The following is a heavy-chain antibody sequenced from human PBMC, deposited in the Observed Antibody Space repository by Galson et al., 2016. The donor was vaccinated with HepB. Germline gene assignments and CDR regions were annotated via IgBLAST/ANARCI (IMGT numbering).Heavy chain of an antibody. CDR2: IFPLDSDI. CDR1: GYSFATYW. CDR3: ARLYLVRGDIMGTFDF. J-gene: IGHJ4*02. V-gene: IGHV5-51*01. D-gene: IGHD3-10*01. Sequence: QSGAEVKKSGESLTISCKGSGYSFATYWIGWVRQMPGKGLEWMGIIFPLDSDIRYSASFQGQVTISADRSTSTAYLQWSSLKASDTAIYYCARLYLVRGDIMGTFDFWGQGTLVTVSS.